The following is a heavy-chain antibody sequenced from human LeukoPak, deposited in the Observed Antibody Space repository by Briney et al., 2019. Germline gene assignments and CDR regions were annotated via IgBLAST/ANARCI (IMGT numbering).Heavy chain of an antibody. CDR1: GGSISSGDYY. CDR2: IYYSGST. J-gene: IGHJ3*02. Sequence: PSETLSHTCTVSGGSISSGDYYWSWIRQPPGKGLEWIGYIYYSGSTYYNPSLKSRVTISVDTSKNQFSLKLSSVTAADTAVYYCARARTRSGWSLPEAFDIWGQGTMVTVSS. D-gene: IGHD6-19*01. V-gene: IGHV4-30-4*01. CDR3: ARARTRSGWSLPEAFDI.